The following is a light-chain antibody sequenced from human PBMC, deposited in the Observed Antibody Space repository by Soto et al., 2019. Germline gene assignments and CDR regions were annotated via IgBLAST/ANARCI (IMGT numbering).Light chain of an antibody. CDR1: SSDIGAYNY. Sequence: QSALPQPASVSGSPGQSITISCTGTSSDIGAYNYVSWYQQHPGKVPKLLIHDVSNRPSGVSNRFSGSKSGNTASLTISGLQAEDEDDYYCSSYTTSRTVVCGGGTKLTVL. CDR2: DVS. V-gene: IGLV2-14*01. J-gene: IGLJ3*02. CDR3: SSYTTSRTVV.